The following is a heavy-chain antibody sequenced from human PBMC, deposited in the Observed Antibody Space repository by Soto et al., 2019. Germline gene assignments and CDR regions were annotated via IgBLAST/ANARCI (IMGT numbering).Heavy chain of an antibody. D-gene: IGHD2-8*01. CDR1: GFTFSIYA. V-gene: IGHV3-30*04. J-gene: IGHJ3*01. CDR3: AREESRNEEV. Sequence: QVQLVESGGGVVQPGRSLRLSCTASGFTFSIYAMHWVRQAPGKGLEWVAVISYDGRNKYYADSVKGRFTVSRDNSKNTLYLQMNSRRPEDTAVYYCAREESRNEEVWGQGTMVTVSS. CDR2: ISYDGRNK.